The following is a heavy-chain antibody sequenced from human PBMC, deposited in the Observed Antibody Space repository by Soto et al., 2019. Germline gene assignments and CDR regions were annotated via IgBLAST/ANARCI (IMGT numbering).Heavy chain of an antibody. CDR3: ARAGGTQLFDY. J-gene: IGHJ4*02. CDR1: GYTFTSHG. V-gene: IGHV1-18*04. Sequence: ASVKVSCKASGYTFTSHGISWVRQAPGQGLEWMGWVSAYNGNTKYAQNVQGRVTMTTDRSTSTAYMELRSLRSDDTAVYYCARAGGTQLFDYWGQGTLVTVSS. D-gene: IGHD1-1*01. CDR2: VSAYNGNT.